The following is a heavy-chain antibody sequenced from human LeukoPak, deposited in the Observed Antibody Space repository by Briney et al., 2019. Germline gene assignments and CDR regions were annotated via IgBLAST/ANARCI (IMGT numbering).Heavy chain of an antibody. CDR1: GGSINNYY. CDR2: IYYSGST. D-gene: IGHD1-20*01. J-gene: IGHJ3*02. Sequence: SETLSLTCTVSGGSINNYYWSWIRQPPGERREWIGYIYYSGSTKYNPSLKSRVTISVDTSKNQFSLKLSSVTAADTAVYYCQAGRITGDAFDIWGQGTMVTVSS. V-gene: IGHV4-59*08. CDR3: QAGRITGDAFDI.